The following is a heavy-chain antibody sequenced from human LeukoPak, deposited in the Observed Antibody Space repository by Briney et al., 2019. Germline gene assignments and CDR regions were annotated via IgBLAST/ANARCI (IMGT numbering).Heavy chain of an antibody. J-gene: IGHJ6*03. V-gene: IGHV4-39*01. CDR3: AKSYYDFWSGYGGGYYYYMDV. Sequence: PSETLSLTCTVSGGSIRSSSYYWGWIRQPPGKGLEWIGSIYYSGSTYFNPSLKSRVTISVDTSKNQFSLKQSSVTVADTAVYYCAKSYYDFWSGYGGGYYYYMDVWGKGTTVTVSS. D-gene: IGHD3-3*01. CDR1: GGSIRSSSYY. CDR2: IYYSGST.